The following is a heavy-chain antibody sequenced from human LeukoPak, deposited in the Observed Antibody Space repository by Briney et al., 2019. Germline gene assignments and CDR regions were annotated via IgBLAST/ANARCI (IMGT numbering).Heavy chain of an antibody. CDR2: INHSGST. J-gene: IGHJ3*02. Sequence: SETLSLTCAVYGGSFSAYYWSWIRQTPGKGLEWIGEINHSGSTNYNPSLKSRVTISVDTSKNQFSLRLSSVTAADTAVYYCAKSSSHSIDAFDIWGQGTMVTVFS. D-gene: IGHD2-15*01. V-gene: IGHV4-34*01. CDR1: GGSFSAYY. CDR3: AKSSSHSIDAFDI.